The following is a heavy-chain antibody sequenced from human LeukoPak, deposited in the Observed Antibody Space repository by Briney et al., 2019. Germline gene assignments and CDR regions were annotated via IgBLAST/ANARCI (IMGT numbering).Heavy chain of an antibody. CDR1: GFTFSSYA. CDR2: ISYDGSNK. Sequence: PGGSLRLSCAASGFTFSSYAMHWVRQAPGKGLEWVAVISYDGSNKYYADSVKGRFTISRDNSKNTLYLQMNSLRAEDTAVYYCARVQRASGWYGGESHTYYFDYWGQGTLVTVSS. D-gene: IGHD6-19*01. CDR3: ARVQRASGWYGGESHTYYFDY. V-gene: IGHV3-30-3*01. J-gene: IGHJ4*02.